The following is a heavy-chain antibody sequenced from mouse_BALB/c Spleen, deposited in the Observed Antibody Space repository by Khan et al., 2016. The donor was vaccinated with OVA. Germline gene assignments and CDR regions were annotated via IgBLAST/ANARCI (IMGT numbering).Heavy chain of an antibody. CDR1: GFTFSTYG. D-gene: IGHD1-1*01. J-gene: IGHJ3*01. V-gene: IGHV5-6*01. CDR2: VSTGGGYT. Sequence: EVQLVESGGDLVKPGGSLKLSCAASGFTFSTYGMSWVRQTPDKRLEWVATVSTGGGYTYYPDSVKGRFTISRDNAKNTLYMELLGLTSEDTAMVYCARLAYYDDSEGFAYWGQGTLVTVSA. CDR3: ARLAYYDDSEGFAY.